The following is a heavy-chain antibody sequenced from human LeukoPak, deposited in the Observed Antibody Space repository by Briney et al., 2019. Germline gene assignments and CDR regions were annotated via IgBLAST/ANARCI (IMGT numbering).Heavy chain of an antibody. CDR3: ATNYDSSGYSDLDI. J-gene: IGHJ3*02. V-gene: IGHV1-24*01. Sequence: ASVKVSCKVSGYTLTELSMHWVRQAPGKGLEWMGGFDPEDGETIYAQKFRGRVTMTEDTSTDTAYMELSSLRSEDTAVYYCATNYDSSGYSDLDIWGQGTMVTVSS. CDR1: GYTLTELS. CDR2: FDPEDGET. D-gene: IGHD3-22*01.